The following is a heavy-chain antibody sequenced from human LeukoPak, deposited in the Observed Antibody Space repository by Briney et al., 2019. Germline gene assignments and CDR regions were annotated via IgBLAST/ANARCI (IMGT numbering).Heavy chain of an antibody. J-gene: IGHJ4*02. V-gene: IGHV5-51*01. CDR2: IYPGDSHT. CDR1: GYRFTNYW. CDR3: ARHAGGDYYYDSSGYYVDY. D-gene: IGHD3-22*01. Sequence: GESLKISCKGPGYRFTNYWIAWVRQMPGKGLEWMGIIYPGDSHTRYSPSFQGQVIISVDKSISTAYLQWNSLKASDSAVYYCARHAGGDYYYDSSGYYVDYWGQGTLVTVSS.